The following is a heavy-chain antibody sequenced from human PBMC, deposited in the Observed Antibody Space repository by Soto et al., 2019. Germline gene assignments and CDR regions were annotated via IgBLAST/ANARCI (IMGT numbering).Heavy chain of an antibody. D-gene: IGHD6-13*01. J-gene: IGHJ4*02. Sequence: ESGGGVVQPGRSLRLSCAASGFTFSSYAMHWVRQAPGKGLEWVAFISYDGNNKYYVDSVKGRFTISRDDSKNTLYLQMNSLRAEDTAFYFCARDLGGWSASWSFDHWGQGTLVTVSS. CDR3: ARDLGGWSASWSFDH. V-gene: IGHV3-30-3*01. CDR2: ISYDGNNK. CDR1: GFTFSSYA.